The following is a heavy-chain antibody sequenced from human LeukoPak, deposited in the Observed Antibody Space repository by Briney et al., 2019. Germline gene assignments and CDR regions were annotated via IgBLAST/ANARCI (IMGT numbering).Heavy chain of an antibody. CDR3: ARVLSSSSSAFDI. D-gene: IGHD6-6*01. J-gene: IGHJ3*02. V-gene: IGHV4-31*03. CDR2: IYYSGST. Sequence: ASETLSLTCTVSGDSISSGVNYWGWVRQHPGKGLEWIGYIYYSGSTYYNPSLKSRLSISVDPSRNQFSLKLNSVTAADTAVYYCARVLSSSSSAFDIWGQGTVVTVFS. CDR1: GDSISSGVNY.